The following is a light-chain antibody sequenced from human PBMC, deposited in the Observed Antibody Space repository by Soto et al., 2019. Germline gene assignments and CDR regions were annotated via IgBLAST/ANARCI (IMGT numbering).Light chain of an antibody. CDR3: CSYAVKDTFFV. J-gene: IGLJ1*01. Sequence: QSALTQPRSVSGSPGQSVIISCTGTSNDVGAYNYVSWYQQHPGKAPKLLIYDVSERPSGVPARFSGSKSGNTASLTISGLQAEDEADYFCCSYAVKDTFFVFGSGTKLTVL. CDR2: DVS. CDR1: SNDVGAYNY. V-gene: IGLV2-11*01.